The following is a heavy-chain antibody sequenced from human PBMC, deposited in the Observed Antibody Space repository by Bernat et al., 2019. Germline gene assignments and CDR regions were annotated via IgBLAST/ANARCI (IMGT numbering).Heavy chain of an antibody. D-gene: IGHD2-2*01. J-gene: IGHJ3*02. CDR2: IWYDGTNK. V-gene: IGHV3-33*01. Sequence: QVQLVESGGGVVQPGRSLRLSCAASGFTFSSYAMHWVRQAPGKGLEWVAIIWYDGTNKYYGDAVKGRFTISRDNSKNTLYVQMNSLRGEDTDVYYCARDQFCIRPSCTTRVFDIWGEGTMVTVSS. CDR3: ARDQFCIRPSCTTRVFDI. CDR1: GFTFSSYA.